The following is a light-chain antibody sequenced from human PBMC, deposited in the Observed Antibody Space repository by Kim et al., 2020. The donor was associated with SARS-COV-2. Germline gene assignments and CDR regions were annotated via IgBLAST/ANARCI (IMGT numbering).Light chain of an antibody. CDR1: QSISRW. CDR2: GAS. CDR3: QQYNSYS. Sequence: LSESVGDRVTITCRARQSISRWLAWYQQEPGKAPELLIYGASSLESGVAPRFSGSGSGAEFTLTISSLQPDDSATYYCQQYNSYSFGQGTKVDIK. V-gene: IGKV1-5*01. J-gene: IGKJ1*01.